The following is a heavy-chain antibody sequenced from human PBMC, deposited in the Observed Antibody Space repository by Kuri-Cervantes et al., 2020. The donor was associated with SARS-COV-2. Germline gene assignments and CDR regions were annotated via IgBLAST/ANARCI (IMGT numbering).Heavy chain of an antibody. D-gene: IGHD3-10*01. Sequence: GESLKISCAASGFTFSGHWIHWVRQAPGKGLVWVSRINPDGSYTNNADSVKGRFTLSRDNAKNMLFLQMNSLRAEDTAVYYCARDVWMVRGVPYYYYGMDVWGQGTTVTVSS. V-gene: IGHV3-74*01. CDR2: INPDGSYT. CDR1: GFTFSGHW. CDR3: ARDVWMVRGVPYYYYGMDV. J-gene: IGHJ6*02.